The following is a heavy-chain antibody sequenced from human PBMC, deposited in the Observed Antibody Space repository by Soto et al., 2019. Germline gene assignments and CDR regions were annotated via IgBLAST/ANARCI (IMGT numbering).Heavy chain of an antibody. J-gene: IGHJ4*02. CDR3: ARNGALDY. D-gene: IGHD2-8*01. CDR2: ILYSGTT. V-gene: IGHV4-30-4*01. Sequence: QVQLQESGPGLVKPSQTLSLTCTVSGGSISSGDYYWSWIRQPPGKGLEWIGYILYSGTTNYNPSLESRLTISVDTSKNQFSLKLTSLTAAVTAVYYCARNGALDYWGRGTLVTVSS. CDR1: GGSISSGDYY.